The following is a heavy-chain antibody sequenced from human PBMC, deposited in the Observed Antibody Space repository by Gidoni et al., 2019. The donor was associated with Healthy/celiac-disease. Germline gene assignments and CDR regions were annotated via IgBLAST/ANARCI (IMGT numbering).Heavy chain of an antibody. CDR2: SNPSGST. CDR3: ARETGDPVEL. Sequence: QVQLQQWGAGLLKPSETLSLTCAVYGGSFSGYYWCWIRQAPGKGLEGIGESNPSGSTNYNPSLKSRVTISVDTSKNQFSLKLSSVTAADTAVYYCARETGDPVELWGQGTLVTVSS. V-gene: IGHV4-34*01. D-gene: IGHD4-17*01. J-gene: IGHJ4*02. CDR1: GGSFSGYY.